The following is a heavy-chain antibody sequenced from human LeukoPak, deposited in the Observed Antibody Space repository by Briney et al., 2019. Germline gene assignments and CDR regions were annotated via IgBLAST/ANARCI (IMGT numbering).Heavy chain of an antibody. J-gene: IGHJ6*02. CDR1: GYTFINYG. CDR3: ARGSSTNLYYYYGMDV. V-gene: IGHV1-18*01. CDR2: ISAYNGDT. Sequence: GASVKVSCKTSGYTFINYGIRWVRQAPGQGLEWMGWISAYNGDTNYAQKLQGRVTMSTDTSTSTAYMELRSLRSDDTAVYYCARGSSTNLYYYYGMDVWGQGTTVTVSS. D-gene: IGHD2-2*01.